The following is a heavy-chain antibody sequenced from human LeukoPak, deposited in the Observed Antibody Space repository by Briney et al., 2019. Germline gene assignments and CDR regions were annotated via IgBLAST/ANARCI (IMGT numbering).Heavy chain of an antibody. D-gene: IGHD1-26*01. Sequence: VSGISWNSGSIGYADSVKGRFTISRDNAKNSLYLQMNSLRAEDTALYYCAKEASGSYLDYWGQGTLVTVSS. J-gene: IGHJ4*02. V-gene: IGHV3-9*01. CDR2: ISWNSGSI. CDR3: AKEASGSYLDY.